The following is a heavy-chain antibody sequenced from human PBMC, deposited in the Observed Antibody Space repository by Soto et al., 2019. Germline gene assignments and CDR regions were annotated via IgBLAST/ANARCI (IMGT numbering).Heavy chain of an antibody. J-gene: IGHJ4*02. CDR2: IWYDGSNK. CDR3: AREAHGIRLGQGSYFDY. Sequence: QVQLVESGGGVVQPGRSLRLSCAASGFTFSSYGMHWVRQAPGKGLEWVAVIWYDGSNKYYADSVKGRFTISRDNSKNNREQQKNSLRAEDTALYYCAREAHGIRLGQGSYFDYWGQGTLVTVSS. D-gene: IGHD5-12*01. CDR1: GFTFSSYG. V-gene: IGHV3-33*01.